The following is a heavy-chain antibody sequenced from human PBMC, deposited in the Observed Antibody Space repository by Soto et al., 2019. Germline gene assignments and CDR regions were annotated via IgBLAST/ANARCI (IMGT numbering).Heavy chain of an antibody. J-gene: IGHJ4*02. CDR1: GFTFSSYG. CDR3: ERGRNGVPDY. Sequence: QVQLVESGGGVVQPGRSLRLSCAASGFTFSSYGMHWVRQAPGKGLEWVAVIWYDGSNKYYADSVKGRFTISRDNSKNTLYLQMNSLRAEDTAVYYCERGRNGVPDYWGQGTLVNVSS. CDR2: IWYDGSNK. V-gene: IGHV3-33*01. D-gene: IGHD4-17*01.